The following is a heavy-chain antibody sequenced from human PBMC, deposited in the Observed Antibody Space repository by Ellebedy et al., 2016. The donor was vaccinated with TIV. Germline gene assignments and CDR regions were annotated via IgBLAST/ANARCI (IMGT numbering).Heavy chain of an antibody. V-gene: IGHV1-24*01. D-gene: IGHD1-7*01. CDR2: FDPEDGET. CDR1: GYTLTELS. CDR3: AKRLELRRVPDY. Sequence: ASVKVSCKVSGYTLTELSMHWVRQAPGKGLEWMGGFDPEDGETIYAQKFQGRVTMTEDTSTDTAYMELSSLRAEDTAVYYCAKRLELRRVPDYWGQGTLVTVSS. J-gene: IGHJ4*02.